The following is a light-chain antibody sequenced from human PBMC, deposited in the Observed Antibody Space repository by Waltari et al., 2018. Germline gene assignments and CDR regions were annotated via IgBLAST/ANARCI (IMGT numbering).Light chain of an antibody. V-gene: IGKV3-20*01. CDR1: QRVSSNY. CDR2: GAS. Sequence: EIVLTQSPGTLSLSPGERATLSCRVNQRVSSNYLGWYQQKPGQAPRVLIYGASSRATGIPDRFSGSGSGTDFTLTISRLEPDDFAVYYCQHYGASPPWTFGQGTKVEI. CDR3: QHYGASPPWT. J-gene: IGKJ1*01.